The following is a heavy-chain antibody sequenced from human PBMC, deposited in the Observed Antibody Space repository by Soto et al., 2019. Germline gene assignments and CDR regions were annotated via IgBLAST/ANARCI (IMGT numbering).Heavy chain of an antibody. CDR1: GFSVSTTY. Sequence: EAQLVESGGDLVQPGGSLRLSCAAFGFSVSTTYMTWVRQAPGKGLEWVSVLYSGGTTYYADSVKGRFTISRDSSQNTLYLQMNSLRAEDTAVYYCARHRANFYHMDVWGKGITVTVSS. D-gene: IGHD1-7*01. CDR3: ARHRANFYHMDV. CDR2: LYSGGTT. V-gene: IGHV3-66*04. J-gene: IGHJ6*03.